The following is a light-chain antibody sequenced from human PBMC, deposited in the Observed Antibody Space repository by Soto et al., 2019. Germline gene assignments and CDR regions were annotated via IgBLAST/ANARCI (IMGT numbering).Light chain of an antibody. V-gene: IGLV2-11*01. CDR2: DVS. CDR1: SSDVGGYKY. CDR3: CSYAGYTFYV. J-gene: IGLJ1*01. Sequence: QSALTQPRSVSGSPGQSVTISCTGTSSDVGGYKYVSWYQQHPGKAPKLMIYDVSERPSGVPDRFSGSKSGNTASLTISGLQAEDEADYYCCSYAGYTFYVFGAGTKLTVL.